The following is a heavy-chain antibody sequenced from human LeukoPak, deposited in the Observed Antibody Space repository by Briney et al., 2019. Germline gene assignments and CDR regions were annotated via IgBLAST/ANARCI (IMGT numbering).Heavy chain of an antibody. CDR2: IYYSGST. J-gene: IGHJ5*02. CDR1: GGSISSGGYY. V-gene: IGHV4-31*03. D-gene: IGHD4-11*01. CDR3: ARDARTTENWFDP. Sequence: SETLSLTCTVSGGSISSGGYYWSWIRQRPGKGLEWIGYIYYSGSTYYNPSLKSRVTISVDTSKNQFSLKLSSVTAADTAVYYCARDARTTENWFDPWGQGTLATVSS.